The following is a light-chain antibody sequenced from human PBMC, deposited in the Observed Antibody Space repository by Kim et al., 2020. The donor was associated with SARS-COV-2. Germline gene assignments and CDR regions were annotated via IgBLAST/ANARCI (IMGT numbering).Light chain of an antibody. CDR1: QSVRSY. J-gene: IGKJ4*01. CDR3: QQRSDWPLT. V-gene: IGKV3-11*01. Sequence: LSPGERATLACRASQSVRSYLGWYRQKPGQAPRLLIYDTSNRAPGIPARFSGSGSGTDFTLTISSLEPEDFAIYYCQQRSDWPLTFGGGTKVDIK. CDR2: DTS.